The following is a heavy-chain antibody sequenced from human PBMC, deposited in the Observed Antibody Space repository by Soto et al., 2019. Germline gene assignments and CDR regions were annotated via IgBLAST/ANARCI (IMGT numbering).Heavy chain of an antibody. CDR1: GGTFSSYT. CDR3: ARAGRLWFGELLLYYYGMDV. J-gene: IGHJ6*02. V-gene: IGHV1-69*02. D-gene: IGHD3-10*01. Sequence: SVKVSCKASGGTFSSYTISWVRQAPGQGLEWMGRINPILGIANYAQKFQGRVTITADTSTSTAYMELSSLRSEDTAVYYCARAGRLWFGELLLYYYGMDVWGQGTTVTVSS. CDR2: INPILGIA.